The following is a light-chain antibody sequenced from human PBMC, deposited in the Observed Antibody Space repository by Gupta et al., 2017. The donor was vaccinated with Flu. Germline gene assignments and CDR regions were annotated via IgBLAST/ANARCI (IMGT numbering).Light chain of an antibody. V-gene: IGLV7-46*01. CDR2: DTN. J-gene: IGLJ3*02. Sequence: AVVPQDPSLTVSPGGTVTLTCGSSTGAVTSGHYPYWFQQKPGQAPRTLIYDTNTKHSRTPARFSGARLGGKAALTISGAQAEDEADYYCYLTYDGPWVFGGGTKLTVL. CDR1: TGAVTSGHY. CDR3: YLTYDGPWV.